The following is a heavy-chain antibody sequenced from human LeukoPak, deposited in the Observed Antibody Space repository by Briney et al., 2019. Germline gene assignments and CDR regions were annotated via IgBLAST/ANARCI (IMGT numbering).Heavy chain of an antibody. CDR1: GGTFSSYA. CDR2: IIPIFGTA. V-gene: IGHV1-69*01. D-gene: IGHD6-6*01. Sequence: ASVKVSCTSSGGTFSSYAISWVRQAPGQGLEWMGGIIPIFGTANYAQKFQGRVTITADESTSTAYMELSSLRSEDTAVYYCARVGAARRGKWFDPWGQGTLVTVSS. CDR3: ARVGAARRGKWFDP. J-gene: IGHJ5*02.